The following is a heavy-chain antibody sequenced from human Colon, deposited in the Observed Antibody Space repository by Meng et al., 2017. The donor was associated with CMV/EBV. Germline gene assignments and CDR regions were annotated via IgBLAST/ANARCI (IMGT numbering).Heavy chain of an antibody. J-gene: IGHJ4*02. CDR2: IYPQDGGT. D-gene: IGHD6-13*01. V-gene: IGHV1-2*02. CDR3: VRESWYFDF. Sequence: GQLVQSGTELKKPGASVKVSCKTSGYTFTAKHLHWVRQAPGQGLEWMGWIYPQDGGTYFAQKFQDRVTLTRDTSITTAYMELSGLTSDDTAIYYCVRESWYFDFWGEGTLVTVSS. CDR1: GYTFTAKH.